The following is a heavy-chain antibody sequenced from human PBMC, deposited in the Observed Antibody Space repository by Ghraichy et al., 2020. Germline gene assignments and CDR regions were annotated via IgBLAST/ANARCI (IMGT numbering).Heavy chain of an antibody. Sequence: GALRLSCAASGFTFSSYAMIWVRQAPGKGLEWVSAVSGGGGNIHYADSVKGRFTISRDNSKNTLYLQMNSLRAEDTAVYYCAKAYSGGYYWVYFDDWGQGTPVTVSS. CDR1: GFTFSSYA. CDR2: VSGGGGNI. J-gene: IGHJ4*02. V-gene: IGHV3-23*01. D-gene: IGHD6-19*01. CDR3: AKAYSGGYYWVYFDD.